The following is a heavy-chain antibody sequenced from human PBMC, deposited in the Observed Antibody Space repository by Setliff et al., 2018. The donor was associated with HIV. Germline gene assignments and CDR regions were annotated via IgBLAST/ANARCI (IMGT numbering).Heavy chain of an antibody. CDR3: ARLSTGDLRLFEY. CDR2: IYYSGNT. CDR1: GGSISSGSFY. V-gene: IGHV4-39*01. Sequence: SETLSLTCTVSGGSISSGSFYWGWIRQPPGKGLEWIGSIYYSGNTYYNPSLKSRVTISVDTSKNQFSLKLSSVTAADTAVYYCARLSTGDLRLFEYWGHGALVTVSS. D-gene: IGHD4-17*01. J-gene: IGHJ4*01.